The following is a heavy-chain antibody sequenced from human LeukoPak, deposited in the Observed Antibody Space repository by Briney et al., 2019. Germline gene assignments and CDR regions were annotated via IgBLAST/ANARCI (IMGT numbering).Heavy chain of an antibody. CDR1: GFTFRKNS. CDR2: ISSSSSFI. V-gene: IGHV3-21*01. CDR3: ARGSGYDVGGIGFYYYYMDV. D-gene: IGHD5-12*01. J-gene: IGHJ6*03. Sequence: PGGSLRLSCAASGFTFRKNSMNWVRQAPGKGLEWVSSISSSSSFIYYADSLRGRFTISRDNAKNSLYLQINSLRADDTAVYYCARGSGYDVGGIGFYYYYMDVWGRGTTVTVSS.